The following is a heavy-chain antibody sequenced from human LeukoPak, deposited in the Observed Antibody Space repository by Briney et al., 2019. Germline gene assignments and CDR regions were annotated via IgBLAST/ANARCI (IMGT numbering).Heavy chain of an antibody. Sequence: GASLKVFCKAFSINFSSKSISWVRQDPGQGLEWMGWISGYNGNTNYAQKFQGRVTMTTDTSTSTAYMERRSLRFDDTAMYYCAREAGPFDYWGQGTLVTVSS. CDR1: SINFSSKS. CDR2: ISGYNGNT. CDR3: AREAGPFDY. V-gene: IGHV1-18*01. J-gene: IGHJ4*02. D-gene: IGHD6-19*01.